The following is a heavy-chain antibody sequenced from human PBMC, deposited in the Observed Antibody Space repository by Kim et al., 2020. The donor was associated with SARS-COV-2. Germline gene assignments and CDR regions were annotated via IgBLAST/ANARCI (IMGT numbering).Heavy chain of an antibody. CDR3: ARRGDGYLPLDY. Sequence: YSPSLKSRVTISVDTSKNQCSLKLSSVTAADTAVYYCARRGDGYLPLDYWGQGTLVTVSS. D-gene: IGHD6-25*01. V-gene: IGHV4-39*01. J-gene: IGHJ4*02.